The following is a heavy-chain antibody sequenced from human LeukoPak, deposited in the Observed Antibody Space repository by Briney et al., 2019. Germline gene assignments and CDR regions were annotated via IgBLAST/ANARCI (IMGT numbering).Heavy chain of an antibody. V-gene: IGHV1-18*01. CDR3: ARSRDGYSPNDY. Sequence: ASVKVSCKASGYTFTSYGISWVRQAPGQGLEWMGWISPYNTNYAQKLQGRVTMTIDTSSSTAYMELRSLRSDDTAVYYCARSRDGYSPNDYWGQGSLVTVSS. D-gene: IGHD5-24*01. J-gene: IGHJ4*02. CDR2: ISPYNT. CDR1: GYTFTSYG.